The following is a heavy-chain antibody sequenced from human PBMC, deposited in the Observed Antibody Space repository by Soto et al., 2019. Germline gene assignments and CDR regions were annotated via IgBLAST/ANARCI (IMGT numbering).Heavy chain of an antibody. J-gene: IGHJ4*02. CDR2: IYWDDDK. D-gene: IGHD5-18*01. CDR1: GFSLSTSGVG. V-gene: IGHV2-5*02. CDR3: AHRLPTAMEFDY. Sequence: QITLKESGPTLVKPTQTLTLTCTFSGFSLSTSGVGVGWIRQPPGKALEWLALIYWDDDKRYSPSLKSRLTITKDTSKTQVVLTMTNMDPVDTATYYCAHRLPTAMEFDYWGQGTLVTVSS.